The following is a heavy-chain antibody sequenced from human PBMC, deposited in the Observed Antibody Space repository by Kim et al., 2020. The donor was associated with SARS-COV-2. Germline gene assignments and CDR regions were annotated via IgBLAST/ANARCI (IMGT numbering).Heavy chain of an antibody. J-gene: IGHJ4*02. V-gene: IGHV3-23*01. D-gene: IGHD6-19*01. CDR3: AKRRTSGWLREDFDF. CDR2: ISGSGKST. CDR1: GFTFSTYG. Sequence: GGSLRLSCVASGFTFSTYGMSWVRQAPGKGPEWVSVISGSGKSTYYLDSVKGRFTVSRDNSKNTVYLDMNGLTADDTAVYFCAKRRTSGWLREDFDFWGQGTRVAVSS.